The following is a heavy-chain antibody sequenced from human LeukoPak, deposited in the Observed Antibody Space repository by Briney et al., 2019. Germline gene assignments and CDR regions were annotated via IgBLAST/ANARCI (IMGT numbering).Heavy chain of an antibody. Sequence: SETLSLTCTVSGGSISSYYWSWIRQPPGKGLEWIGYIYYSGSTNYNPSLKSRVTISVDTSKNQFSLKLSSVTAADTAVYYCARGLIAAAGTSFDYWGQGTLVTVSS. J-gene: IGHJ4*02. CDR2: IYYSGST. CDR1: GGSISSYY. CDR3: ARGLIAAAGTSFDY. D-gene: IGHD6-13*01. V-gene: IGHV4-59*01.